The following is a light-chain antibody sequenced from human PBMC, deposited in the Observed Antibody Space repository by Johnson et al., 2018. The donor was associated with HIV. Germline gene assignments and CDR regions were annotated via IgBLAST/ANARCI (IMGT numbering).Light chain of an antibody. J-gene: IGLJ1*01. CDR1: SSNIGNND. CDR2: DNN. V-gene: IGLV1-51*01. Sequence: QSVLTQPPSVSAAPGQKVTISCSGSSSNIGNNDVSWYQQLPGTAPKLLIYDNNKRPSGIPDRFSGSKSGTSATLGITGLQTGDEADYYCGTWDSSLSAGGVFGTGTKVTAL. CDR3: GTWDSSLSAGGV.